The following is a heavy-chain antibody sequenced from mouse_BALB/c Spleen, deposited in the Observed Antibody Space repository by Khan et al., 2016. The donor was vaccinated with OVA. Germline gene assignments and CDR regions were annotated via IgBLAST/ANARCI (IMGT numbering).Heavy chain of an antibody. Sequence: EVKLEESGPDLVKPSQSLSLTCTVTGYSITSGYICHCLRPFPGNKLEWMSYIHDSGSTNYTPSLKSRISITRDTSKNQLFLQLTAVTTEDTATYCCARDSDYFDYWGQGTILTVS. CDR1: GYSITSGYI. J-gene: IGHJ2*01. CDR3: ARDSDYFDY. CDR2: IHDSGST. V-gene: IGHV3-1*02. D-gene: IGHD2-12*01.